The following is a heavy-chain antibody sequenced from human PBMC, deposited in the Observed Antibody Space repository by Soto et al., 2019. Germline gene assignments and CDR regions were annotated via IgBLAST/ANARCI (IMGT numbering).Heavy chain of an antibody. CDR1: GFTFTSSA. CDR3: AADPKYYDILTGYLSFDY. D-gene: IGHD3-9*01. V-gene: IGHV1-58*01. CDR2: IVVGSGNT. Sequence: SVKVSCKASGFTFTSSAVQWVRQARGQRLEWIGWIVVGSGNTNYAQKFQERVTITRDMSTSTAYMELSSLRSEDTAVYYCAADPKYYDILTGYLSFDYWGQGTLVTVSS. J-gene: IGHJ4*02.